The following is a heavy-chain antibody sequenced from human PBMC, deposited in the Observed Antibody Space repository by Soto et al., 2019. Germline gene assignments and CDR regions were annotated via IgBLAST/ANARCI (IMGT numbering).Heavy chain of an antibody. D-gene: IGHD6-19*01. Sequence: QVQLVQSGAEVKKPGASVKVSCKASGYTFTIYGISWVRQAPGQGLEWMGWISAYNGNTNYAQKLQGRVTMTTDTSTSTAYRELRSLRADDTAVYYCARVGGGGAGTGHYYYYGMDVWGQGTTVTVSS. CDR1: GYTFTIYG. CDR3: ARVGGGGAGTGHYYYYGMDV. CDR2: ISAYNGNT. J-gene: IGHJ6*02. V-gene: IGHV1-18*01.